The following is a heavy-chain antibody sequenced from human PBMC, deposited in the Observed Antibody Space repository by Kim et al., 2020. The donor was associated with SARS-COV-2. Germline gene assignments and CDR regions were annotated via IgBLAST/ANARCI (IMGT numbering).Heavy chain of an antibody. CDR1: VGSFSGYY. D-gene: IGHD3-16*01. Sequence: SETLSLTCAVYVGSFSGYYWSWIRQPPGKGLEWIGEINHSGSTHYNPSLKSRVTVSVDTSRNQFSLKLSSVTAAETAVYYCARNRGKDYWGQGTLVTVSS. J-gene: IGHJ4*02. CDR3: ARNRGKDY. V-gene: IGHV4-34*01. CDR2: INHSGST.